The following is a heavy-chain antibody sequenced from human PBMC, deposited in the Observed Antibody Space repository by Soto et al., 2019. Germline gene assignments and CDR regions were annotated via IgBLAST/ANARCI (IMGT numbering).Heavy chain of an antibody. CDR1: GFTFSSYA. V-gene: IGHV3-23*01. CDR2: ISGSVGST. J-gene: IGHJ6*03. D-gene: IGHD3-16*02. CDR3: ARNGYYDYIWGSYRPPSSVLYYYYYMDV. Sequence: GGSLRLSCAASGFTFSSYAMSWVRQAPGKGLEWVSAISGSVGSTYYADSVKGRFTISRDNSKNTLYLQMNSLRAEDTAVYYCARNGYYDYIWGSYRPPSSVLYYYYYMDVWGKGTTVTVSS.